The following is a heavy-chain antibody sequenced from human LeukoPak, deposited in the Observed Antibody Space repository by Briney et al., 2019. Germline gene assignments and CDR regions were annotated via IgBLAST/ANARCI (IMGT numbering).Heavy chain of an antibody. Sequence: GASVKVSCKASGYSFSDSGINWVRQAPGQGLEWMGWISAYSGNTYFAQKFQGRVTLTTDTSTSTGYMELRTLRSDDTAVYYCARGENPLDAFDIWGQGTMDTVSS. V-gene: IGHV1-18*01. CDR1: GYSFSDSG. J-gene: IGHJ3*02. CDR3: ARGENPLDAFDI. CDR2: ISAYSGNT.